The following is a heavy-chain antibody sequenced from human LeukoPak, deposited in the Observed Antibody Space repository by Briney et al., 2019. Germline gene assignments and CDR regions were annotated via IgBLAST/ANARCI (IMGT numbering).Heavy chain of an antibody. J-gene: IGHJ5*02. Sequence: GGSLRLSCAASGFTFSSYEMNWVRQAPGKGLEWVSYISSSGSTIYYADSVKGRFTISRDNAKNSLYLQMNSLRAEDTAVYYCAKERYHDSSGYNWFDPWGQGTLVTVSS. CDR1: GFTFSSYE. D-gene: IGHD3-22*01. CDR3: AKERYHDSSGYNWFDP. CDR2: ISSSGSTI. V-gene: IGHV3-48*03.